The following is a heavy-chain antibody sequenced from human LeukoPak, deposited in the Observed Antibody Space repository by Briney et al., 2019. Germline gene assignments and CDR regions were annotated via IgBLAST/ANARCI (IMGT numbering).Heavy chain of an antibody. CDR2: INPSGGST. CDR1: GYTFTSYY. CDR3: ASDTRSDYYYYGMDV. Sequence: GASVKVSCKASGYTFTSYYMHWARQAPGQGLEWMGIINPSGGSTSYAQKFQGRVTMTRNTSISTAYMELSSLRSEDTAVYYCASDTRSDYYYYGMDVWGQGTTVTVSS. J-gene: IGHJ6*02. V-gene: IGHV1-46*01. D-gene: IGHD3-10*01.